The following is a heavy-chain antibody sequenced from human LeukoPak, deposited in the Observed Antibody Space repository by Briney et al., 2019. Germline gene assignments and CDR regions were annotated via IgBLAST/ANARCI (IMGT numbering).Heavy chain of an antibody. Sequence: SETLSLTCTISGDSFGSYHWNWIRQSAGKGLEWIGRIYASGPTHYDPPFNSRVTMSVDTSKNQFSLKLDSVTAEDTAVYYCVEGGKKQQWLPVPPYYLISWGQGTLVTVSS. CDR1: GDSFGSYH. CDR2: IYASGPT. CDR3: VEGGKKQQWLPVPPYYLIS. V-gene: IGHV4-4*07. D-gene: IGHD5-18*01. J-gene: IGHJ4*02.